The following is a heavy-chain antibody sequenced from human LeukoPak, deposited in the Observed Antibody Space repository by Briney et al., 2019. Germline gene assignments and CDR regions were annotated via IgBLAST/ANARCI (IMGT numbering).Heavy chain of an antibody. Sequence: VQPGGSLRLSCAASGFTFSYFWMHWVRQAPGEGLEWVSRINDYGSETVYADSVKGRFTIYRDNAKNTLYLQMNSLRVEDTAVYYCARDRDTTRLYARYGMDVWGQGTTVTVSS. J-gene: IGHJ6*02. CDR3: ARDRDTTRLYARYGMDV. V-gene: IGHV3-74*01. CDR2: INDYGSET. D-gene: IGHD1-26*01. CDR1: GFTFSYFW.